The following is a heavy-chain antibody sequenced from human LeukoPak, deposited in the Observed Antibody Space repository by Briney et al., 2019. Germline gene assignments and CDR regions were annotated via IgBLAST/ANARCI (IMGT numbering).Heavy chain of an antibody. V-gene: IGHV3-23*01. CDR1: GFTFSSYA. CDR3: AKDGLARGANWFDP. J-gene: IGHJ5*02. Sequence: PGGSLRLSCAASGFTFSSYAMSWVRQAPGKGLEWVSAISYDRGNICYADSVKGRFTISRDNSKNIVYLQMNSLRAEDTAVYYCAKDGLARGANWFDPWGQGTLVTGSS. CDR2: ISYDRGNI. D-gene: IGHD3-10*01.